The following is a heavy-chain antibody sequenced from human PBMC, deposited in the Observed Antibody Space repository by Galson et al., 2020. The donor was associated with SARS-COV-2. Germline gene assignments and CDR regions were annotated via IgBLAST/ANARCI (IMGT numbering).Heavy chain of an antibody. Sequence: GGSLRLSCAASGFPVSSNYMSWVRQAPGKGLEWVSVIYSGGSTYYADSVKGRFTISRDNSKNTLYLQMNGLRAEDTAVYYCPRESTSGYHNIGGQGTLVTVSS. CDR3: PRESTSGYHNI. CDR1: GFPVSSNY. CDR2: IYSGGST. J-gene: IGHJ4*02. V-gene: IGHV3-53*01. D-gene: IGHD3-3*01.